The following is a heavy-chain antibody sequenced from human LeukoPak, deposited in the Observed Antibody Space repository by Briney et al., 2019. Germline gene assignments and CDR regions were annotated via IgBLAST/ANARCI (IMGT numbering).Heavy chain of an antibody. Sequence: PSQTLSLTCTVSGGSISSGGYSWSWIRQHPGKGLEWIGYIYYSGSTYYNPSLKSRVTISVDTSKNQFSLKLSSVTAADTAVYYCARQIFGRSYDFWSGYYGSAFDIWGQGTMVTVSS. CDR2: IYYSGST. CDR3: ARQIFGRSYDFWSGYYGSAFDI. D-gene: IGHD3-3*01. V-gene: IGHV4-31*03. J-gene: IGHJ3*02. CDR1: GGSISSGGYS.